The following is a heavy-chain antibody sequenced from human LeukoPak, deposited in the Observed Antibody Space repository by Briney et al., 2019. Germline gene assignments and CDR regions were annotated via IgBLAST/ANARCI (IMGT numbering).Heavy chain of an antibody. CDR1: GGTFSSYA. CDR3: AREDSDDWFIEY. Sequence: SVKVSCKASGGTFSSYAISWVRQAPGQGLEWMGRIIPILGIANYAQKFQGRVTITADKSTSTAYMELSSLRSEDTAVYYCAREDSDDWFIEYWGQGTLVTVSS. J-gene: IGHJ4*02. CDR2: IIPILGIA. V-gene: IGHV1-69*04. D-gene: IGHD3-9*01.